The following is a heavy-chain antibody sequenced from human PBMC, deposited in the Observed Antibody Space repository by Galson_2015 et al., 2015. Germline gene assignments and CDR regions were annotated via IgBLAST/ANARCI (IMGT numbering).Heavy chain of an antibody. CDR3: ARDRGGVPKMEY. D-gene: IGHD3-16*01. CDR2: ISYDGSDK. Sequence: SLRLSCAASGFTFSTYGKHWVRQAPGKGLEWVAVISYDGSDKYYADSVKGRFTISRDNSKNTLYLQMNSLRADDTAVYYCARDRGGVPKMEYWGQETLVTVPS. V-gene: IGHV3-30*03. J-gene: IGHJ4*02. CDR1: GFTFSTYG.